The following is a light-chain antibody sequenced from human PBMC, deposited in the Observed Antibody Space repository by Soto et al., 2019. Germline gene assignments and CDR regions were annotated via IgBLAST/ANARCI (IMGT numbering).Light chain of an antibody. CDR2: DVT. Sequence: QSALTQPRSVSGSPGQSFTVSCTGTSSDVGAYNYVSWYQQHPGKAPKLMIYDVTERPSGVPDRFSGSKSGNTASLTISGLQAEDEADYYCCSYAGSYTLVFGTGTKVTVL. V-gene: IGLV2-11*01. CDR3: CSYAGSYTLV. CDR1: SSDVGAYNY. J-gene: IGLJ1*01.